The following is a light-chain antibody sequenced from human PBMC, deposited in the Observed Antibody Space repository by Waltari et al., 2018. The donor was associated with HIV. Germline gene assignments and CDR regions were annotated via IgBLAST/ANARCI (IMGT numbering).Light chain of an antibody. J-gene: IGLJ2*01. CDR2: EVS. V-gene: IGLV2-14*01. Sequence: QSDLTQPASLAGSPEQSITISSTGTSSNVGGYNYVSWYQQHSGKAPKRMIYEVSNRPSGVSNRFSGSKSGNTASLTISGLQAEDEAYYYCSSYTGTSTHVVFGGGTKLTVL. CDR3: SSYTGTSTHVV. CDR1: SSNVGGYNY.